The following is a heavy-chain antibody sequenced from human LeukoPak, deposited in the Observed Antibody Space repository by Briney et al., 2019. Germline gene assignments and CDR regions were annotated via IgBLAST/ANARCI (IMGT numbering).Heavy chain of an antibody. CDR3: ARPPRGYCSGGSCFDY. V-gene: IGHV1-2*02. CDR1: GYTFTGYY. Sequence: ASVKVSCKASGYTFTGYYIHWVRQSPGQGLEWMGWIHPDSGGPNCAQKFQGRVTLTRDTSINTAYMELSSLRSDDTAMYHCARPPRGYCSGGSCFDYWGQGTPVTVSS. CDR2: IHPDSGGP. D-gene: IGHD2-15*01. J-gene: IGHJ4*02.